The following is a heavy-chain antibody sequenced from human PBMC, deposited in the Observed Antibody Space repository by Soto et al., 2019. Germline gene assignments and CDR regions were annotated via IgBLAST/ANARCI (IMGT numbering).Heavy chain of an antibody. CDR3: ARAPHYEILAAIDY. CDR2: IYDSGST. D-gene: IGHD3-9*01. J-gene: IGHJ4*02. V-gene: IGHV4-31*03. CDR1: GASVNSDVYY. Sequence: QVQLQESGPGLVRPSQTLSLTCTVSGASVNSDVYYWPWIRQHPEKGLEWIGYIYDSGSTYYNPSIESRVSISLDTPNNQFSLNLKSVTAADTAIYYCARAPHYEILAAIDYWGQGTLVTVSS.